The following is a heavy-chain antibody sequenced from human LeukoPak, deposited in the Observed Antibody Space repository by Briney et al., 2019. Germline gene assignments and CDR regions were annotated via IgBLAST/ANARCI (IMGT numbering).Heavy chain of an antibody. CDR3: ARGEWLRSWFGY. V-gene: IGHV4-59*12. D-gene: IGHD5-12*01. Sequence: SETLSLTCTVSGGSISAYYWNWIRQPPGKGLEWIAYIHYSGNTNHNPSLNSRVAISLDTSKNQFSLKLSSVTAADTAVYYCARGEWLRSWFGYWGQGTLVTVSS. J-gene: IGHJ4*02. CDR1: GGSISAYY. CDR2: IHYSGNT.